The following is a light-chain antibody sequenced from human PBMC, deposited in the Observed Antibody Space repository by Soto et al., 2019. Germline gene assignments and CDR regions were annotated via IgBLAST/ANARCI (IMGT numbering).Light chain of an antibody. Sequence: DIQMTQSPSSLSASVGDRVTITCRASQSISTYLNWYQQRPGKAPKLLMFSASRLQSGVSSRFSGSGSGTDFTLSISSLQPEDFATYYCQQSYTTPYTFGQGTKLEIE. CDR2: SAS. CDR1: QSISTY. J-gene: IGKJ2*01. V-gene: IGKV1-39*01. CDR3: QQSYTTPYT.